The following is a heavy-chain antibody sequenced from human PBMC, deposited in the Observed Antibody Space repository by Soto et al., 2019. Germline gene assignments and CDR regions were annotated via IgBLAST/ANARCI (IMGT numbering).Heavy chain of an antibody. Sequence: LSLTCTASGGSISSGGYYWSWIRQHPGKGLEWIGYIYYSGSTYYNPSLKSRVTISVDTSKNQFSLKLSSVTAADTAVYYCARSSTSANYFDYWGQGTLVTVSS. CDR2: IYYSGST. J-gene: IGHJ4*02. CDR3: ARSSTSANYFDY. V-gene: IGHV4-31*03. CDR1: GGSISSGGYY. D-gene: IGHD2-2*01.